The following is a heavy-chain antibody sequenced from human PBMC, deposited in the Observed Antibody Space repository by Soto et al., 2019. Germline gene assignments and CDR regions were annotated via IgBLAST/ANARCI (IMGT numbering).Heavy chain of an antibody. CDR1: GGSVNSDTFY. V-gene: IGHV4-61*01. CDR3: AREFSNSPEAFDS. Sequence: LSLTCTVSGGSVNSDTFYWSWIRQPPGRGLEWIGYIYYTGSTNYNPSLKSRVTISVDTSRNQFSLKLSSVTAADTAVYYCAREFSNSPEAFDSWGQGSLVTVSS. J-gene: IGHJ4*02. CDR2: IYYTGST. D-gene: IGHD6-6*01.